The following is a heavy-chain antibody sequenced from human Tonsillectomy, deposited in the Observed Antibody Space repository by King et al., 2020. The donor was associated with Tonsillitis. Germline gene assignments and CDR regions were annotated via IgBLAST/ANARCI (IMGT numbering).Heavy chain of an antibody. CDR2: IYYSGST. D-gene: IGHD3-9*01. V-gene: IGHV4-39*01. CDR3: PKTSSGNQELRYFDWLLRGTNWFDP. J-gene: IGHJ5*02. Sequence: LQLQESGPGLVKPSETLSLTCTVSGGSISSSSYYWGWIRQPPGKGLEWIGSIYYSGSTYYNPSLKSRVTISVDTSKNQFSLKLSPVTAADTAVYYCPKTSSGNQELRYFDWLLRGTNWFDPWGQGTLVTVSS. CDR1: GGSISSSSYY.